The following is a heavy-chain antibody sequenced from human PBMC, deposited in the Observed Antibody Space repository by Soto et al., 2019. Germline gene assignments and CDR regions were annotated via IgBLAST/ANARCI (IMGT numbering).Heavy chain of an antibody. V-gene: IGHV4-4*02. D-gene: IGHD6-6*01. CDR2: IYHSGST. CDR3: AREGEFSRSSWLDP. CDR1: GGSIRSGNW. J-gene: IGHJ5*02. Sequence: QVQLQESGPGLVKPSGTLSLTCAVSGGSIRSGNWWSWVRQFPGKGLEWIGEIYHSGSTHYNPSLKSRVAISIDNSKNQFSLKLSSVTAADTAVYYCAREGEFSRSSWLDPWGQGTLVTVSS.